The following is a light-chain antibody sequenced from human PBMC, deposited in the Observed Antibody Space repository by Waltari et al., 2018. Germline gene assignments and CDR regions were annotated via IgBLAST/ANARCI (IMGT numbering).Light chain of an antibody. CDR2: DTS. J-gene: IGKJ4*01. CDR1: QTVRTTY. Sequence: CRASQTVRTTYLAWYQQKPCQAPTLLIYDTSSRATGIPDRFSGSGSGTDFSLTISSLEPEDFAVYYCQQYDISPLTFGGGTKVETK. CDR3: QQYDISPLT. V-gene: IGKV3-20*01.